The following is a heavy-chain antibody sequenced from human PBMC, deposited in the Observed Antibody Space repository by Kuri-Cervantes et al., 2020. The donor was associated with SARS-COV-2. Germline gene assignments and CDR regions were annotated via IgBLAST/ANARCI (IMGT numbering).Heavy chain of an antibody. CDR3: AKVSGSGLARYYYYMDV. D-gene: IGHD3-3*01. Sequence: SETLSLTCTVSGGSVSSGSYYWSWIRQPPGKGLEWIGYIYYSGSTNYNPSLKSRVTISVDTSKNQFSLKLSSVTAADTAVYYCAKVSGSGLARYYYYMDVWGKGTTVTVSS. V-gene: IGHV4-61*01. J-gene: IGHJ6*03. CDR2: IYYSGST. CDR1: GGSVSSGSYY.